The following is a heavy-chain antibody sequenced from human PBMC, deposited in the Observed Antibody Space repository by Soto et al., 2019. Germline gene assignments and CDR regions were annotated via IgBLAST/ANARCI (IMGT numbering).Heavy chain of an antibody. J-gene: IGHJ6*02. Sequence: SCKASGYTFTSYDINWVRQAPGKGLEWVAVISYDGSNKYYADSVKGRFTISRDNSKNTLYLQMNSLRAEDTAVYYCARVGGSSWYFNYYYGMDVWGQGTTVTVSS. CDR2: ISYDGSNK. CDR3: ARVGGSSWYFNYYYGMDV. CDR1: GYTFTSYD. V-gene: IGHV3-30-3*01. D-gene: IGHD6-13*01.